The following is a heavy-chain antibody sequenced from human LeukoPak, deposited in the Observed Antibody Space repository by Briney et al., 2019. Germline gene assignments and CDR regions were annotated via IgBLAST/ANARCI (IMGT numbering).Heavy chain of an antibody. D-gene: IGHD5-18*01. CDR3: ARGRGYSYGSRGSFDP. J-gene: IGHJ5*02. CDR1: GGSFSGYY. CDR2: INHSGST. Sequence: SETLSLTCAVYGGSFSGYYWSWIRQPPGKGLEWIGEINHSGSTNYNPSLKSRVTISVDTSKNQFSLKLSSVTAPDTAVYYCARGRGYSYGSRGSFDPWGQGTLVTVSS. V-gene: IGHV4-34*01.